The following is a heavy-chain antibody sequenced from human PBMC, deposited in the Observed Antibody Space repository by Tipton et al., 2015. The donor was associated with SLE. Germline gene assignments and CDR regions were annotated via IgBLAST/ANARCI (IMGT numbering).Heavy chain of an antibody. J-gene: IGHJ6*02. D-gene: IGHD1-1*01. CDR1: GGSISSYY. V-gene: IGHV4-4*07. Sequence: TLSLTCTVSGGSISSYYWGWIRQPAGGGLEWIGRIYTNEKTNYNPPLKSRVTMSVDTSKNHFSLKLISVTAADTAVYYCARGGWNDLGTSRNYYYYSMDVWGQGTTVTVSS. CDR2: IYTNEKT. CDR3: ARGGWNDLGTSRNYYYYSMDV.